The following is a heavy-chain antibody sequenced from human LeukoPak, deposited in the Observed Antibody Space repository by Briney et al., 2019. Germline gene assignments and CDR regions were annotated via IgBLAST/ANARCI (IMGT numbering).Heavy chain of an antibody. CDR2: INPSGGST. CDR3: ARDYACSGGSCRGPLFDY. D-gene: IGHD2-15*01. CDR1: GYTFTGYY. V-gene: IGHV1-46*01. Sequence: ASVKVSCKASGYTFTGYYMHWVRQAPGQGLEWMGIINPSGGSTSYAQKFQGRVTMTRDTSTNTVYMELSSLRSEDTAVYYCARDYACSGGSCRGPLFDYWGQGTLVTVSS. J-gene: IGHJ4*02.